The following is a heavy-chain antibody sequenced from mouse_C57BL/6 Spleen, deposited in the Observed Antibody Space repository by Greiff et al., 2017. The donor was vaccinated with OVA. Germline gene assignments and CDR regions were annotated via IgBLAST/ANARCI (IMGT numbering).Heavy chain of an antibody. CDR1: GYTFTGYW. D-gene: IGHD2-4*01. V-gene: IGHV1-9*01. CDR2: ILPGSGST. Sequence: VQLKQSGAELMKPGASVKLSCKATGYTFTGYWIEWVKQRPGHGLEWIGEILPGSGSTNYNEKFKGKATFTADTSSNTAYMQLSSLTTEDSAIYYCARGDFSYDYGPYAMDYWGQGTSVTVSS. CDR3: ARGDFSYDYGPYAMDY. J-gene: IGHJ4*01.